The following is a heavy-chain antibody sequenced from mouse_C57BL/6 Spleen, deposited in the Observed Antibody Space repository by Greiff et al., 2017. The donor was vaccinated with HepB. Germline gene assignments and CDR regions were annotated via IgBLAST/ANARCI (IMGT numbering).Heavy chain of an antibody. Sequence: VQLQQPGAELVRPGSSVKLSCKASGYTFTSYWMDWVKQRPGQGLEWIGNIYPSDSETHYNQKFKDKATLTVDKSSSTAYMQLSSLTSEDSAVYYCARTFTTVVAPDYWGQGTTLTVSS. CDR3: ARTFTTVVAPDY. V-gene: IGHV1-61*01. D-gene: IGHD1-1*01. J-gene: IGHJ2*01. CDR2: IYPSDSET. CDR1: GYTFTSYW.